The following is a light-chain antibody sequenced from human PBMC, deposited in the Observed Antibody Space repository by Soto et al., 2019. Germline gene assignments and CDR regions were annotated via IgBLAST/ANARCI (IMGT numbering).Light chain of an antibody. J-gene: IGKJ2*02. CDR3: QQYNSWWT. Sequence: DIQMTQSPSTLSASVGDRVTITCRASQSISSWLAWYQQKPGKAPKLLIYKASSLESGVPSRFSGSGSGTVFTLTISSLQPDDFATYYCQQYNSWWTFGQGTKLEIK. CDR1: QSISSW. CDR2: KAS. V-gene: IGKV1-5*03.